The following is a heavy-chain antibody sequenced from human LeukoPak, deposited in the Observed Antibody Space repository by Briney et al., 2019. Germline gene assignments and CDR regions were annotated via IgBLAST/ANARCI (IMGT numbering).Heavy chain of an antibody. J-gene: IGHJ6*03. CDR1: GYTFTGYY. Sequence: GASVKVSCKASGYTFTGYYMHWVRQAPGQGLEWMGWINPNSGGTNYAQKFQGRVTMTRDTSISTAYMELSSLRSEDTAVYYCAAYRSPGLPAAPVGYYYYMDVWGKGTTVTVSS. D-gene: IGHD2-2*01. V-gene: IGHV1-2*02. CDR3: AAYRSPGLPAAPVGYYYYMDV. CDR2: INPNSGGT.